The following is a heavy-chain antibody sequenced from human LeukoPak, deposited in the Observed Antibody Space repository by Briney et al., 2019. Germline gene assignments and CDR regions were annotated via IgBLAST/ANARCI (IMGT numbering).Heavy chain of an antibody. CDR1: GGSISSYY. CDR2: IYTSGST. D-gene: IGHD2-21*02. J-gene: IGHJ4*02. Sequence: PSETLSLTCTVSGGSISSYYWSWIRQPAGKGLEWIGRIYTSGSTNYNPSLKSRVTMSVDTSKNQFSLKLSSVTAADTAVYYCATTGLCGGDCYRDYWGQGTLVTVSS. V-gene: IGHV4-4*07. CDR3: ATTGLCGGDCYRDY.